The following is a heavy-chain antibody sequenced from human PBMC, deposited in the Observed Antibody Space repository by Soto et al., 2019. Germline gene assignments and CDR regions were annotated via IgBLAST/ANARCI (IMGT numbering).Heavy chain of an antibody. Sequence: SETLSLTCAVYGGSFSGYYWSWIRQPPGKGLEWIGGINHSGSTNYNPSLKSRVTISVDTSKNQFSLKLSSVTAADTAVYYCATKAFNFWSGFPEGYMDVWGKGTTVTVSS. CDR3: ATKAFNFWSGFPEGYMDV. CDR2: INHSGST. D-gene: IGHD3-3*01. J-gene: IGHJ6*03. CDR1: GGSFSGYY. V-gene: IGHV4-34*01.